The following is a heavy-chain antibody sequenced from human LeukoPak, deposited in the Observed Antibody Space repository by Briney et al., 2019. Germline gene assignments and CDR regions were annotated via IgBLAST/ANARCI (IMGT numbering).Heavy chain of an antibody. CDR1: GFTFGNSA. V-gene: IGHV3-23*01. Sequence: GGSLRLSCAASGFTFGNSAMSWVRHAPGKGLEWVSAISGSGGRTYYADSVKGRFTISRDESKNTLYLQMSSLRAEDTAVYYCARNLGRGYYFDYWGQGTLVTVSS. D-gene: IGHD3-16*01. CDR3: ARNLGRGYYFDY. J-gene: IGHJ4*02. CDR2: ISGSGGRT.